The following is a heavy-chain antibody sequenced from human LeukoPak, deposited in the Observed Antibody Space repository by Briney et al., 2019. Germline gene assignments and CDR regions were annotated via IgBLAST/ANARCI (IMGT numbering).Heavy chain of an antibody. CDR3: ARAPAGYCTSARCSTAEYFQH. V-gene: IGHV1-8*03. D-gene: IGHD2-2*01. CDR2: MNPNNSNT. CDR1: GYTFTGYD. Sequence: ASVKVSCKASGYTFTGYDINWVRQAAGQGLEWMGWMNPNNSNTGYAQKFQGRLTISRDTSKNTTYMELSSLTSDDTAVYYCARAPAGYCTSARCSTAEYFQHWGQGTLVTVSS. J-gene: IGHJ1*01.